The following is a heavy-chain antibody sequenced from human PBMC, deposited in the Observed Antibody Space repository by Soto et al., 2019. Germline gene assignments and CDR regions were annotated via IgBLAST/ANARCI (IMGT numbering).Heavy chain of an antibody. CDR2: IYYSGST. CDR1: GGSISSYY. D-gene: IGHD3-3*01. Sequence: PSETLSLTCTVSGGSISSYYWSWIRQPPWKGLEWIGYIYYSGSTNYNPSLKSRVTISVDTSKNQFSLKLSSVTAADTAVYYCARGVSYYDFWSGYYPPDNYYYGMDVWGQGTTVTVYS. V-gene: IGHV4-59*01. J-gene: IGHJ6*02. CDR3: ARGVSYYDFWSGYYPPDNYYYGMDV.